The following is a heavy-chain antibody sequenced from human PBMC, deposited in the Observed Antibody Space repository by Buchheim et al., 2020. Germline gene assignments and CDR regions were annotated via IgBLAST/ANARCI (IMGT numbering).Heavy chain of an antibody. CDR3: AKLVRRHDFWSGYLEYYFDY. CDR1: GFTFSSYA. CDR2: ISGSGGST. D-gene: IGHD3-3*01. J-gene: IGHJ4*02. Sequence: EVQLLESGGGLVQPGGSLRLSCAASGFTFSSYAMSWVRQAPGKGLEWVSAISGSGGSTYYADSVKGRFTISRDNSKNTRYLQMNSLRAEDTAVYYCAKLVRRHDFWSGYLEYYFDYWGQGTL. V-gene: IGHV3-23*01.